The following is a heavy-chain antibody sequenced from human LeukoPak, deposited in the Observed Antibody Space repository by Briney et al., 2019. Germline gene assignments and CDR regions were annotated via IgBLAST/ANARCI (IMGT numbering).Heavy chain of an antibody. D-gene: IGHD2-15*01. CDR1: GYTFSTQG. J-gene: IGHJ4*02. CDR2: INTNNGNT. CDR3: ARKGCFDSCYLFGY. Sequence: GASVKVSCKASGYTFSTQGINWVRQAPGQGLEWMGWINTNNGNTNYAQKFQGRVTMNRDTSTSTAYMELRSLGSDDTAVYYCARKGCFDSCYLFGYWGQGTLVTVSS. V-gene: IGHV1-18*01.